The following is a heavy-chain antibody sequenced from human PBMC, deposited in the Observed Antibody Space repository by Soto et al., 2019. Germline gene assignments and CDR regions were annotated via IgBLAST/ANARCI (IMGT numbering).Heavy chain of an antibody. V-gene: IGHV1-69*13. D-gene: IGHD3-10*01. CDR3: ARVNSSGIFYFVDP. J-gene: IGHJ5*02. Sequence: SVKVSCKASGGTFDSYVISWLRQAPGQGLEWMGGIMPIFGTPNYAQKFRGRVTISADESTSTAYLELSSLTSDDTAVYYCARVNSSGIFYFVDPWGQGTLVTVYS. CDR1: GGTFDSYV. CDR2: IMPIFGTP.